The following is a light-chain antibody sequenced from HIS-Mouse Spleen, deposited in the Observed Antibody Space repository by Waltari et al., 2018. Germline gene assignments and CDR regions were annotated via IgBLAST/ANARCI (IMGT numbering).Light chain of an antibody. CDR2: DAS. CDR1: QYISNY. V-gene: IGKV1-33*01. J-gene: IGKJ4*01. Sequence: DIQMTQSPSSLSASVGDRVTITCQASQYISNYLNWYQQKPGKAPKLLIYDASNLETWVPSRFSGSGSGTDFTFTISSLQPEDIATYYCQQYDNLPLTFGGGTK. CDR3: QQYDNLPLT.